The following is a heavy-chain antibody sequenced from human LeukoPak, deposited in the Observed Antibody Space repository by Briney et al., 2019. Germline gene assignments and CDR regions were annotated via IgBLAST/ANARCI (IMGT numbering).Heavy chain of an antibody. CDR3: ARDLVPGPSFDY. Sequence: PSETLSLTCTVSGGSISSSSYDWGWIRQPPGKGLEWIGSIYYSGSTYYNPSLKSRVTISVDTSKNQFSLKLSSVTAADTAVYYCARDLVPGPSFDYWGQGTLVTVSS. CDR1: GGSISSSSYD. CDR2: IYYSGST. J-gene: IGHJ4*02. V-gene: IGHV4-39*07. D-gene: IGHD2-21*01.